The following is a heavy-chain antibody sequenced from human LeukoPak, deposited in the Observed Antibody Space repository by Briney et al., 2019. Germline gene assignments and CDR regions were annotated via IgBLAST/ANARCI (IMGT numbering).Heavy chain of an antibody. CDR1: GYSSTNYG. CDR2: IHIYRGNT. J-gene: IGHJ4*02. V-gene: IGHV1-18*01. D-gene: IGHD2-2*01. CDR3: ARDVVAARGSFDY. Sequence: GASVKVSCKASGYSSTNYGISWVRQAPGQGLEWMGWIHIYRGNTNYAQKFQGRVTMTTDTSTSTVYMEVRGLRSDDTAVYYCARDVVAARGSFDYWGQGTLVTVSS.